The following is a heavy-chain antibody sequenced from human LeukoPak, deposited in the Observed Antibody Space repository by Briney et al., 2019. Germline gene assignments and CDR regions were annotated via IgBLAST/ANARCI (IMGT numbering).Heavy chain of an antibody. J-gene: IGHJ4*02. D-gene: IGHD1-26*01. CDR2: INPNSGGT. V-gene: IGHV1-2*02. CDR1: GYTFTGYY. CDR3: ARAWYSGNYPVDY. Sequence: ASVKVSCKASGYTFTGYYTHWVRQAPGQGLEWMGWINPNSGGTNYAQKFQGRVTMTRDTSISTAYMELSRLRSDDTAVYYCARAWYSGNYPVDYWGQGTLVTVSS.